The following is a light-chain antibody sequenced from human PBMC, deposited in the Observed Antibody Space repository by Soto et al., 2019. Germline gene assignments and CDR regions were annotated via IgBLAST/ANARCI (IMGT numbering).Light chain of an antibody. CDR3: LQHNSYPRR. CDR1: QGIRNA. V-gene: IGKV1-17*01. CDR2: AVS. Sequence: DIHISLSPSSLSESVVDRVTITFRASQGIRNALGWYQQKPGKAPKCLIYAVSSLRTGVPSRFSGSGSGTEFTLTISSLQPEDGASYYCLQHNSYPRRCGDGTMG. J-gene: IGKJ1*01.